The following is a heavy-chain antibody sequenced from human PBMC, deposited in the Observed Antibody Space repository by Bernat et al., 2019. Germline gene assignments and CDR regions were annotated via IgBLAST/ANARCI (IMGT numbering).Heavy chain of an antibody. CDR1: GFTFSSYG. CDR2: IWYDGSNK. D-gene: IGHD3-10*01. J-gene: IGHJ4*02. Sequence: VRLVGSGGGVVQPGRSLRLSCAASGFTFSSYGMHWVRQAPGKGLEWVAVIWYDGSNKYYADSVKGRFTISRDNSKNPLYLQMNSLRAEDTAVYYCAREVDGSGSSDYWGQGTLVTVSS. V-gene: IGHV3-33*01. CDR3: AREVDGSGSSDY.